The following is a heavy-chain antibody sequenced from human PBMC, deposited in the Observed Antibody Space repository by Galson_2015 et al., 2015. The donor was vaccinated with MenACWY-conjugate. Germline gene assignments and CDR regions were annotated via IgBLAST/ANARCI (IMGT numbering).Heavy chain of an antibody. J-gene: IGHJ4*02. Sequence: SLRLSCAASGFTFSSSAMTWVRQAPGKGLEWVSVFSSNGHSTNYAGSVKGRFTISRDNSKNTLYLQMNNLRAEDTALYYCAKVSPGGWYWDYWGQGTLVTVSS. CDR2: FSSNGHST. V-gene: IGHV3-23*01. D-gene: IGHD6-19*01. CDR3: AKVSPGGWYWDY. CDR1: GFTFSSSA.